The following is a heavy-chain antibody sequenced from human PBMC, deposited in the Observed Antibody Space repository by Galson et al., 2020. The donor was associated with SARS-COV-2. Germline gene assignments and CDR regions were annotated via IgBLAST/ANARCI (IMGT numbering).Heavy chain of an antibody. CDR1: GYTFTSNG. D-gene: IGHD3-10*01. CDR2: ISAYNGNT. CDR3: ASLPYGSGYYYYGMDV. Sequence: ASVKVSCKASGYTFTSNGISWVRQAPGQGLEWMGWISAYNGNTNYAQKLQGRVTMTTDTSTSTAYMELRSLRSDDTAVYYCASLPYGSGYYYYGMDVWGQGTTVTVSS. V-gene: IGHV1-18*01. J-gene: IGHJ6*02.